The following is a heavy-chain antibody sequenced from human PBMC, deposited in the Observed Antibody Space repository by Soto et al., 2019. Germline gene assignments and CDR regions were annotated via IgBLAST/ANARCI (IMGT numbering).Heavy chain of an antibody. CDR3: ARVFGSPLSLSGMDV. CDR1: GGSFSGYY. Sequence: SETLSLTCAVYGGSFSGYYWSWIRQPPGKGLEWIGEINHSGSTNYNPSLKSRVTISVDTSKNQFSLKLSSVTAADTAVYYCARVFGSPLSLSGMDVWGQGTTVTVSS. CDR2: INHSGST. J-gene: IGHJ6*02. D-gene: IGHD3-3*01. V-gene: IGHV4-34*01.